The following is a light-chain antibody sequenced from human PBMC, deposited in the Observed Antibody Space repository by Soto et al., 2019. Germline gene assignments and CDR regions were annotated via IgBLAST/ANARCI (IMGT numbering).Light chain of an antibody. CDR2: EVS. CDR1: QSLLHITGDTF. J-gene: IGKJ5*01. Sequence: VVVTQTTLSLSVAPGQPASVACGSSQSLLHITGDTFLFWYLQKPGQSPQLLIYEVSTRVSGVPDRFSGSGSGTDFTLEISRVETGDVGIYYCMQSTQLPPTFGQGTRLEIK. CDR3: MQSTQLPPT. V-gene: IGKV2D-29*02.